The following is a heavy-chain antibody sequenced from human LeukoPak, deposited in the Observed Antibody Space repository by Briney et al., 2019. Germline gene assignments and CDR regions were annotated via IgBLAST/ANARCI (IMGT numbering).Heavy chain of an antibody. CDR1: GHSISSGYY. V-gene: IGHV4-38-2*02. CDR2: IYHSGST. CDR3: ARGYSGSYPHPFDY. D-gene: IGHD1-26*01. Sequence: SETLSLTCTVSGHSISSGYYWGWIRQPPGKGLEWIGSIYHSGSTYYNPSLKSRVTISVDTSKNQFSLKLSSVTAADTAVYYCARGYSGSYPHPFDYWGQGTLVTVSS. J-gene: IGHJ4*02.